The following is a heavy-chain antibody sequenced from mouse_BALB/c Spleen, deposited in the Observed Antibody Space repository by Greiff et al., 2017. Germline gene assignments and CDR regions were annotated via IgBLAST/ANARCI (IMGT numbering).Heavy chain of an antibody. V-gene: IGHV5-9-3*01. CDR3: ARDYGDY. CDR2: ISSGGSYT. D-gene: IGHD1-2*01. Sequence: EVQGVESGGGLVKPGGSLKLSCAASGFTFSSYAMSWVRQTPEKRLEWVATISSGGSYTYYPDSVKGRFTISRDNAKNTLYLQMSSLRSEDTAMYYCARDYGDYWGQGTTLTVSS. J-gene: IGHJ2*01. CDR1: GFTFSSYA.